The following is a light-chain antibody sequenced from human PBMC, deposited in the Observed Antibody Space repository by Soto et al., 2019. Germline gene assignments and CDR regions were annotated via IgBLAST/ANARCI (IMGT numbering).Light chain of an antibody. CDR1: SSNIGGNS. J-gene: IGLJ2*01. CDR2: SNH. CDR3: STWDDSLRGLV. V-gene: IGLV1-44*01. Sequence: QSVLTQPPSASGAPGQGISISCSGSSSNIGGNSVSWYRQVPGTAPKHLIFSNHQRPSGVPDRFSGSKSGTSASLAISGLQSEDEADYYCSTWDDSLRGLVFGGGTKLTVL.